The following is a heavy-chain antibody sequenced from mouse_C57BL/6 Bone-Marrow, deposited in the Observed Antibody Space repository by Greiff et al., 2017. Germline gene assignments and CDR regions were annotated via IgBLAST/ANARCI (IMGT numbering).Heavy chain of an antibody. V-gene: IGHV5-17*01. CDR3: ARYYGSRVDY. J-gene: IGHJ4*01. Sequence: EVNLVESGGGLVKPGGSLKLSCAASGFTFSDYGMHWVRQAPEKGLEWVAYISSGSSTIYYADTVKGRFTISRDNAKNTLFLQMTSLRSEDTAMYYCARYYGSRVDYWGQGTSVTVSS. CDR2: ISSGSSTI. CDR1: GFTFSDYG. D-gene: IGHD1-1*01.